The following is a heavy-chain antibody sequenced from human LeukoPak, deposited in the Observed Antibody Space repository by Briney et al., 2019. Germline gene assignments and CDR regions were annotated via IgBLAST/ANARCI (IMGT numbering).Heavy chain of an antibody. CDR3: ARVRGADSLGYMDV. J-gene: IGHJ6*03. CDR1: GYTFTGYY. V-gene: IGHV1-2*02. CDR2: INPNSGGT. Sequence: ASVKVSCKASGYTFTGYYLHWVRQAPGQGLEWMGWINPNSGGTNYAPKFQGRVTMTRDTSISTAYMDLSRLRSDDTAVYYCARVRGADSLGYMDVWGKGTTVTVSS. D-gene: IGHD3-16*01.